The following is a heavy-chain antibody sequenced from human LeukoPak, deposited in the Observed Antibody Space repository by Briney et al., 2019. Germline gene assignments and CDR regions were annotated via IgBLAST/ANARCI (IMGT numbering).Heavy chain of an antibody. CDR1: GYTFTGYY. CDR3: ARVIPPYYYMDV. V-gene: IGHV1-2*02. Sequence: GASVKVSCKASGYTFTGYYMHWVRQAPGQGLEWMGWINPNSGGTNYAQKFQGRVTMTRDTSISTAYMELRSLRSDDTAVYYCARVIPPYYYMDVWGKGTTVTVSS. J-gene: IGHJ6*03. CDR2: INPNSGGT.